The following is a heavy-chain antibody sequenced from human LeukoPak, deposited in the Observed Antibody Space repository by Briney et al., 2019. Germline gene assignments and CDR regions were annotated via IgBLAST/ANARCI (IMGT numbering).Heavy chain of an antibody. V-gene: IGHV1-69*04. CDR3: ASYYDSSGERGFDY. Sequence: WASVKVSCKASGGTFSSYAISWVRQAPGQGLEWMGRIIPILGIANYAQKFQGRVTITADKSTSTAYMELSSLRSEDTAVYYCASYYDSSGERGFDYWGQGTLVTVSS. CDR1: GGTFSSYA. CDR2: IIPILGIA. D-gene: IGHD3-22*01. J-gene: IGHJ4*02.